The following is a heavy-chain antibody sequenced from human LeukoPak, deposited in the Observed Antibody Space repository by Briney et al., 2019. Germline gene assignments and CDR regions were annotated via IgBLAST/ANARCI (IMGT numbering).Heavy chain of an antibody. CDR3: ARTIRNYYDSSGYETYYFDY. J-gene: IGHJ4*02. D-gene: IGHD3-22*01. Sequence: SVKVSCKASGGTFSSYAISRVRQAPGQGLEWMGRIIPIFGTANYAQKFQGRVTITTDESTSTAYMELSSLRSEDTAVYYCARTIRNYYDSSGYETYYFDYWGQGTLVTVSS. V-gene: IGHV1-69*05. CDR1: GGTFSSYA. CDR2: IIPIFGTA.